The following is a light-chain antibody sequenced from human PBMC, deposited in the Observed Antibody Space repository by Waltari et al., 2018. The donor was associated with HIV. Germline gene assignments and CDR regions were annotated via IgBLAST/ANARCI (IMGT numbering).Light chain of an antibody. CDR1: RSYLGVYDS. CDR2: AVS. CDR3: SSYTTSSTLVV. J-gene: IGLJ3*02. V-gene: IGLV2-14*01. Sequence: QSALTQPASVSGSPGQSLTLSCTGTRSYLGVYDSVSRYQQHPGKAPKLLIFAVSYRPSGVSSRFSGSKSGNTASLTISGLRAEDEADYYCSSYTTSSTLVVFGGGTRLTVL.